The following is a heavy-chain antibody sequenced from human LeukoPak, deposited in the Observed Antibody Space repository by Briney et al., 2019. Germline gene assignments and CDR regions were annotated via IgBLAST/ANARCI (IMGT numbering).Heavy chain of an antibody. CDR3: ARQDTAGYSGSYGGYFDY. J-gene: IGHJ4*02. CDR1: GGSISSSSYY. Sequence: KPSETLSLTCTVSGGSISSSSYYWGWIRQPPGKGLEWIGSIYYSGSTYYNPSLKSRVTISVDTSKNQFSLKLSSVTAADTAVYYCARQDTAGYSGSYGGYFDYWGQGTLVTVSS. V-gene: IGHV4-39*01. D-gene: IGHD1-26*01. CDR2: IYYSGST.